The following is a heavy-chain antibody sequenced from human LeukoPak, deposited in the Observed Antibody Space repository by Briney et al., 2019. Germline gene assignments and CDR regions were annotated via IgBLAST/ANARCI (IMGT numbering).Heavy chain of an antibody. CDR3: AGSYYYDPFDI. V-gene: IGHV4-59*01. Sequence: PSETLSLTCTISGGSISSYYWSWIRQPPGKGLEWIGYIYYSGSTNYNPSLKSRVTISVDTSKNQFSLKPSSVTAADTAVYYCAGSYYYDPFDIWGQGTMVTVSS. J-gene: IGHJ3*02. D-gene: IGHD3-22*01. CDR1: GGSISSYY. CDR2: IYYSGST.